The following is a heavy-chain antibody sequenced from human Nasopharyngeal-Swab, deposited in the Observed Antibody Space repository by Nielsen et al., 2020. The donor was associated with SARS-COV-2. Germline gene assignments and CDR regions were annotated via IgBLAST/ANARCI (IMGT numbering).Heavy chain of an antibody. J-gene: IGHJ4*02. V-gene: IGHV3-7*01. Sequence: GGSLRLSCAASGFTFSSYWMSWVRQAPRKGLEWVANIKQDGSEKYYVDSVKGRFTISRDNAKNSLYLQMNSLRAEDTAVYYCARASGSGSFDYWGQGTLVTVSS. CDR3: ARASGSGSFDY. CDR1: GFTFSSYW. D-gene: IGHD3-10*01. CDR2: IKQDGSEK.